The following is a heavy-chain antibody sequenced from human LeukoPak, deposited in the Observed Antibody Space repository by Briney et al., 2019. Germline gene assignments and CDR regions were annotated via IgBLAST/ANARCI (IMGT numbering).Heavy chain of an antibody. V-gene: IGHV1-69*06. CDR3: ARALLWFGELSNWFDP. D-gene: IGHD3-10*01. Sequence: VASVKVSCKASGGTFSSYAISWVRQAPGQGLEWMGGIIPIFGTANYAQKFQGRVTITADKSTSTAYMELSSLRSEDTAVYYCARALLWFGELSNWFDPWGQGTLVTVSS. J-gene: IGHJ5*02. CDR2: IIPIFGTA. CDR1: GGTFSSYA.